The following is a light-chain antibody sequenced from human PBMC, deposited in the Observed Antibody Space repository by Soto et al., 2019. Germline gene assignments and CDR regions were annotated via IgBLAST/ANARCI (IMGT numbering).Light chain of an antibody. CDR1: QSVSSN. J-gene: IGKJ2*01. Sequence: EIVMTQSPATLSVSPGERATLSCRASQSVSSNLAWYQQKPGQAPRLLIYGPSNMATGIPATFSGSGSGTEFTLTISSLRSEDFAVYYCQQYNNWPPYTFGQGTKLEIK. CDR3: QQYNNWPPYT. V-gene: IGKV3-15*01. CDR2: GPS.